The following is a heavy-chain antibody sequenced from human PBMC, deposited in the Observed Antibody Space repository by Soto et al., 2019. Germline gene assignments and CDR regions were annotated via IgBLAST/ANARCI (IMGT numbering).Heavy chain of an antibody. CDR1: GYTFTSYG. V-gene: IGHV1-18*01. D-gene: IGHD3-10*02. Sequence: QVQLVQSGPEVKMPGASVNVSCKASGYTFTSYGINWVRQAPGQGLEWMGRVSSYNGNTKYAKKFQGRVTMTTDTSTTTVYMHLTSLRSDDTAVYYCARERGLTASTLFGYWGQGTVVTVS. CDR2: VSSYNGNT. J-gene: IGHJ4*02. CDR3: ARERGLTASTLFGY.